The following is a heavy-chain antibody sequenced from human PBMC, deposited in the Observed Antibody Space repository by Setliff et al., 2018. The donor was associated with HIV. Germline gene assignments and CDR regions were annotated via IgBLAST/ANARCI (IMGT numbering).Heavy chain of an antibody. CDR2: IYYYSGST. V-gene: IGHV4-38-2*01. CDR3: ARQYRRITLFEIVRNSNYFDS. D-gene: IGHD3-3*01. Sequence: SETLSLPCAVSGYSINTAYYWGWIRQPPGNGLEWIGSIYYYSGSTYYNPSLKSRVTLSFDTSKNKFSLRLTSVTAADTAVYYCARQYRRITLFEIVRNSNYFDSWSQGTLVTVSS. J-gene: IGHJ4*02. CDR1: GYSINTAYY.